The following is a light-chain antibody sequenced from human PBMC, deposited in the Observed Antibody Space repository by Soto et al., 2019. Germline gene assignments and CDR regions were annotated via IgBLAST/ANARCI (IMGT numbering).Light chain of an antibody. J-gene: IGKJ1*01. CDR2: GVS. CDR1: QSVSSSY. CDR3: HQYRSSSWT. Sequence: EIVLTQSPGTLSLSPGERATLSCRASQSVSSSYLAWYQQKPGQAPRLLIYGVSSRATGIPDRFSGSGSGTDFTLTISRLEPEDFAVYYCHQYRSSSWTFGQGTKVEIK. V-gene: IGKV3-20*01.